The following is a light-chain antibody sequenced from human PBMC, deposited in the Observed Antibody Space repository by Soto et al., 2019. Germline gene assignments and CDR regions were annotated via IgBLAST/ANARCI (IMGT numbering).Light chain of an antibody. V-gene: IGKV1-39*01. CDR1: QSISSS. CDR2: AAS. Sequence: DFQMTQSPSSLSASVGDRVTITCRASQSISSSLNWYHQKPGKAPELLIYAASSLQRGVPSTFSGGGSGTDFTLTISSLQPEDFATYYCQQSYSSITFGQGTRLEI. CDR3: QQSYSSIT. J-gene: IGKJ5*01.